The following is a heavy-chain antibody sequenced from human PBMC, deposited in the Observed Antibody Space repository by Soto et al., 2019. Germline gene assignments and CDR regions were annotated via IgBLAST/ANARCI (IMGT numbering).Heavy chain of an antibody. Sequence: SGPTLVNPTQTLTLTCTFSGFSLSTSGAGVGWIRQPPPKALEWLAVVYWDDDKRYSPSLKSRLTITKDTSENQVVLKMTNMDPVDTATYYCAYRLYAGWLTGSYYDYWGPGTLVTVSS. CDR1: GFSLSTSGAG. CDR3: AYRLYAGWLTGSYYDY. V-gene: IGHV2-5*02. J-gene: IGHJ4*02. D-gene: IGHD7-27*01. CDR2: VYWDDDK.